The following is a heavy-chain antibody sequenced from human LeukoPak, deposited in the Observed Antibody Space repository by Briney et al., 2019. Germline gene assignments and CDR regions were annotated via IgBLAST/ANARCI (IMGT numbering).Heavy chain of an antibody. V-gene: IGHV3-48*01. CDR2: ISSSSDTI. CDR3: ARDQNYYGSGSLDY. J-gene: IGHJ4*02. Sequence: GGSLRLSCAASGFTFSSYGMNWVRQDPGKGLQGVSYISSSSDTIYYADSLKGRFTISRDNAKNSLYLQMNSLRAEDTAVYYCARDQNYYGSGSLDYWGQGTLVTVSS. CDR1: GFTFSSYG. D-gene: IGHD3-10*01.